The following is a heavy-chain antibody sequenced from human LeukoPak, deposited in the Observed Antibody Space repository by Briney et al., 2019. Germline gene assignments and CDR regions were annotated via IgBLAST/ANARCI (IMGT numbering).Heavy chain of an antibody. D-gene: IGHD6-13*01. CDR2: IYHSGST. J-gene: IGHJ4*02. CDR1: GGSFSGYY. Sequence: SETLSVTCAVHGGSFSGYYWSWICLPPRKGLEWSGEIYHSGSTNYNPSLKSRVTISVDTSKNQFSLKLSSVTAADTAVYYCARHGEAAGIDYWGQGTLVTVSS. CDR3: ARHGEAAGIDY. V-gene: IGHV4-34*01.